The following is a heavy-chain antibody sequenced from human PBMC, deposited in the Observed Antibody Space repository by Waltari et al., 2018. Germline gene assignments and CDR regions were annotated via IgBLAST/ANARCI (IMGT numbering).Heavy chain of an antibody. D-gene: IGHD2-2*01. CDR3: AKEGVGYCTSTSCCIGFDL. V-gene: IGHV3-23*01. Sequence: EVQLLESGGGLSQPGGSLRLSCAESGFSINAYAMSWVRQAPGQGVEWVSSLRERGDSTYYADSVKGRVTTARDNSKHTVYLQMSNMRSEDTAVYYCAKEGVGYCTSTSCCIGFDLWGQGTLVTVSS. CDR2: LRERGDST. CDR1: GFSINAYA. J-gene: IGHJ4*02.